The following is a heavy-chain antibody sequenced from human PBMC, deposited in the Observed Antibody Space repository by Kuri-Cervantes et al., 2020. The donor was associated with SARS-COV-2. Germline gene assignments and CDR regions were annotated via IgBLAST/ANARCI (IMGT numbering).Heavy chain of an antibody. CDR1: GYTFSTYG. J-gene: IGHJ4*02. CDR2: ISAYNGKT. CDR3: ATSNYDYVWGSYRYGYFDY. V-gene: IGHV1-18*01. D-gene: IGHD3-16*02. Sequence: ASVKVSCKASGYTFSTYGVSWVRQAPGQGLEWMGWISAYNGKTEYVQKLQGRVTMTTDTSTSTAYLELSSLRSEDTAVYYCATSNYDYVWGSYRYGYFDYWGQGTLVTVSS.